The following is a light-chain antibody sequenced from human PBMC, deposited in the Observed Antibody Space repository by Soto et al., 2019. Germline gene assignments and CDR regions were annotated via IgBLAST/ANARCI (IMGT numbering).Light chain of an antibody. CDR2: EVS. V-gene: IGLV2-14*01. CDR3: NSYTSSNTRV. J-gene: IGLJ2*01. Sequence: QSALTQPASVSGSPGQSITISCTGSSSDIGGYKYVSWYQQHPGKAPKLMIYEVSNRPSGVSDRFSGSKSGNTASLTISGLQAEDEADYYYNSYTSSNTRVFGGETKLTVL. CDR1: SSDIGGYKY.